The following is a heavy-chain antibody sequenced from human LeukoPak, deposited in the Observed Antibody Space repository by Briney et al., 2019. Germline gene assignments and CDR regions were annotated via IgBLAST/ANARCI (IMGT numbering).Heavy chain of an antibody. V-gene: IGHV3-23*01. CDR3: ARTYYDILTGYNPYFDY. J-gene: IGHJ4*02. D-gene: IGHD3-9*01. CDR2: ISSSGGST. Sequence: GGSLRLSCAASGFTFSSYAMTWVRQAPGKGLEWVSSISSSGGSTYYADSVKGRFTISRDNAKNFLYLQMNSLRAEDTAVYYCARTYYDILTGYNPYFDYWGQGILVTVSS. CDR1: GFTFSSYA.